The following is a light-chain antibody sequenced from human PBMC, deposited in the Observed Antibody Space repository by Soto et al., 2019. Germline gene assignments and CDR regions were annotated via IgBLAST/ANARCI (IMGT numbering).Light chain of an antibody. V-gene: IGKV3-20*01. CDR3: QQYGSSHRIT. CDR2: GAS. J-gene: IGKJ5*01. CDR1: QSVSSSY. Sequence: EIVLTQSPGTLSLSPGERATLCCRASQSVSSSYLAWYQQKPGQAPRLIIYGASSRANGIPDRFSGSGSGTDFTLTIRRLEPEDFAVYYCQQYGSSHRITFGQGTRLEIK.